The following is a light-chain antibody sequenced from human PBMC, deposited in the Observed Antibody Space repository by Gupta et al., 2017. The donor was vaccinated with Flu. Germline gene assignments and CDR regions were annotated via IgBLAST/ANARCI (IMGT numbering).Light chain of an antibody. CDR2: EVS. V-gene: IGLV2-14*01. CDR1: SSHVGGYNY. Sequence: QSALTQPASGSGSPGQPIIISCTGTSSHVGGYNYVSLYQQHPGKAPKLMIYEVSNRPSGVSNRFSGYKSGNTASLTISGLQAADEADYYCSSYTSSSTRVFGGGTKLTVL. J-gene: IGLJ3*02. CDR3: SSYTSSSTRV.